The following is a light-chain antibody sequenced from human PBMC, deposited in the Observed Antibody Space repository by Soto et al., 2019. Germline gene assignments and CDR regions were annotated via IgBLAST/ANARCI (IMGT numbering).Light chain of an antibody. CDR3: QQSYSTPRF. J-gene: IGKJ2*01. CDR2: AAS. V-gene: IGKV1-39*01. CDR1: QSISSY. Sequence: DIQMTQSPSSLSASVGDRVTITCRASQSISSYLNWYQQKPGKAPKLLIYAASSLQSGVPSRFSGSGSGTDFTLPISSLQPEDFETYYCQQSYSTPRFFGQGTKLEIK.